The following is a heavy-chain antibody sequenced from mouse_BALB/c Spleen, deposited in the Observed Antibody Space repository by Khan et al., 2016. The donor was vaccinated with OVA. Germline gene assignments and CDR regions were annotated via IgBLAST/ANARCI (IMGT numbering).Heavy chain of an antibody. CDR2: IDPFNGGT. J-gene: IGHJ3*01. Sequence: VQLQQSGPELMKAGASVKISCRASGYSFTTYYIHWVKQSHGRTLEWIGYIDPFNGGTNYNQKFKAKATLTVDKTSSTASMHLSSLTSQASTVTYCSRPGITPLFACLDQGTRVTVSA. V-gene: IGHV1S135*01. CDR1: GYSFTTYY. D-gene: IGHD1-1*01. CDR3: SRPGITPLFAC.